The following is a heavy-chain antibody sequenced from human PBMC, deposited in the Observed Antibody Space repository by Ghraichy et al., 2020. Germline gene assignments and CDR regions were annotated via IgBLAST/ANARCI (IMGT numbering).Heavy chain of an antibody. J-gene: IGHJ4*02. CDR2: IYHTGTT. D-gene: IGHD6-19*01. CDR1: DGPINTYY. V-gene: IGHV4-59*12. CDR3: ARGPWLLRGPDQ. Sequence: SETLSLTCNVSDGPINTYYWRCLRQAPGKGLEWIGYIYHTGTTKYNPSLKTRVTMSLDTSKNEVSLTVTSVIAADTAVYYCARGPWLLRGPDQWGQGTLVTVSS.